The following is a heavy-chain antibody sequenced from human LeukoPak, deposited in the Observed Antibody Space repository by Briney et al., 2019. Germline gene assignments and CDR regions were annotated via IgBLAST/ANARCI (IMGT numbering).Heavy chain of an antibody. J-gene: IGHJ4*02. CDR2: INVDGSYT. Sequence: GGSLRLSCVASGFTFSDYYMSWVRQAPGKGLEWISYINVDGSYTKYADSMKGRFTISRDNAKNSLYLQMNSLRAEDTAVYYCARARVPVDYWGQGTLVTVSS. CDR1: GFTFSDYY. CDR3: ARARVPVDY. V-gene: IGHV3-11*05.